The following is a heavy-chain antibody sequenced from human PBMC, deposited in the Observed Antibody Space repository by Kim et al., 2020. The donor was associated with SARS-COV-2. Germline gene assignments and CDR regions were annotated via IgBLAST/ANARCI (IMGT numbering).Heavy chain of an antibody. CDR1: GGTFSSYA. CDR3: ARGKYYYGSGSYYKS. CDR2: IIPIFGTA. V-gene: IGHV1-69*13. D-gene: IGHD3-10*01. Sequence: SVKVSCKASGGTFSSYAISWVRQAPGQGLEWMGGIIPIFGTANYAQKFQGRVTITADESTSTAYMELGSLRSEDTAVYYCARGKYYYGSGSYYKSWGQGTLVTVSS. J-gene: IGHJ5*02.